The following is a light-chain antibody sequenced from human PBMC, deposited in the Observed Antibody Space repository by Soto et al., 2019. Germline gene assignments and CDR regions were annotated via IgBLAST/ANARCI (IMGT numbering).Light chain of an antibody. CDR3: QQYNSYLWT. CDR1: QTISSW. J-gene: IGKJ1*01. V-gene: IGKV1-5*03. CDR2: KAS. Sequence: DIQMTQSPSTLSGSVGDRVTITCRASQTISSWLAWYQQKPGKAPKLLIYKASTLESGVPSRFSGSGSGTEFTLTISRLQPDDFATYYCQQYNSYLWTFGQGTKVDIK.